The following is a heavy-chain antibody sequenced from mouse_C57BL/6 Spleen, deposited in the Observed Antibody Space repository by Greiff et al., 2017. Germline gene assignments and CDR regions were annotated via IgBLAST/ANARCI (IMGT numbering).Heavy chain of an antibody. V-gene: IGHV2-9-1*01. J-gene: IGHJ4*01. Sequence: QVQLQQSGPGLVAPSQSLSITCTVSGFSLTSYAISWVRQPPGKGLEWLGVIWTGGGTNYNSALKSRLSISKDNSKSQVFLKMNSLQTDDTARYYCARNLGYYGSSYDYAMDYWGQGTSVTVSS. CDR3: ARNLGYYGSSYDYAMDY. D-gene: IGHD1-1*01. CDR2: IWTGGGT. CDR1: GFSLTSYA.